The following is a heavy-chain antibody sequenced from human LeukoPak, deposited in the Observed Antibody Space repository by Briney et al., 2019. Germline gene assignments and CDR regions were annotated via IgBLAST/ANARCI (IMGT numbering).Heavy chain of an antibody. CDR3: ARDQTESNDFDY. CDR2: ISSSSSYI. Sequence: GGSLRLSCAASGFTFSSHSMNWVRQAPGKGLEWVSSISSSSSYIYYADSVKGRFTISRDNAKNSLYLQMNSLRAEDTAVYYCARDQTESNDFDYWGQGTLVTVSS. J-gene: IGHJ4*02. V-gene: IGHV3-21*01. CDR1: GFTFSSHS. D-gene: IGHD3-10*01.